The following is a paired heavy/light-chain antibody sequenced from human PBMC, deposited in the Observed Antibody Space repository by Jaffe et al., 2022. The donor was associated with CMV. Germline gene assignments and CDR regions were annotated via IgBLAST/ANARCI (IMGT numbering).Light chain of an antibody. V-gene: IGKV3-20*01. CDR3: QQYGTSPWT. CDR1: QSVSSSY. J-gene: IGKJ1*01. Sequence: EIVLTQSPGTLSLSPGERATLSCRASQSVSSSYLAWYQQKPGQTLRLLIYGASSRATGIPDRFSGSGSGTDFTLTISRLEPEDFAVYSCQQYGTSPWTFGQGTKVEIK. CDR2: GAS.
Heavy chain of an antibody. Sequence: QVQLQESGPGLVKPSGTLSLTCALSGGSITSTNWWTWVRQPPGKGLEWIGEIYHSGSTNYNPSLKSRVTMSVDRSKNQFSLKLSSVTAADTAVYYCAREGDDYLWGSYRYTGYMDVWGTGTTVTVSS. D-gene: IGHD3-16*02. CDR3: AREGDDYLWGSYRYTGYMDV. CDR2: IYHSGST. J-gene: IGHJ6*03. CDR1: GGSITSTNW. V-gene: IGHV4-4*02.